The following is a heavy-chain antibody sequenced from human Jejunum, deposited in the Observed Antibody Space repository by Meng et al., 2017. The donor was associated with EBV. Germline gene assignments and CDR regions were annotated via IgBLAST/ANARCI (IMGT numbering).Heavy chain of an antibody. CDR3: AKSNDYSLNS. J-gene: IGHJ4*02. Sequence: QVQLQGSGPGLGKPSGTLSLTCAVSGDSTSSSHWWSGVRQPPGKGLEWIGEMHPGGSTNYNPSLKSRVTISVDNSKNQFSLKLTSVTAADTAVYYCAKSNDYSLNSWGQGTLVTVSS. CDR1: GDSTSSSHW. CDR2: MHPGGST. D-gene: IGHD4-11*01. V-gene: IGHV4-4*02.